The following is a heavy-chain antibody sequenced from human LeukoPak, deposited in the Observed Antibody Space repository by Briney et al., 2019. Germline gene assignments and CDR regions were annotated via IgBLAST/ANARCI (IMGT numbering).Heavy chain of an antibody. Sequence: PSQTLSLTCTVSGGSISSGDYYWSWIRQPPGEGLEWIGYIYYSGSTNYNPSLKSRVTISVDTSKNQFSLKLSSVTAADTAVYYCARGRVDTAMVGLLYFDLWGRGTLVTVSS. CDR1: GGSISSGDYY. J-gene: IGHJ2*01. D-gene: IGHD5-18*01. CDR3: ARGRVDTAMVGLLYFDL. V-gene: IGHV4-30-4*01. CDR2: IYYSGST.